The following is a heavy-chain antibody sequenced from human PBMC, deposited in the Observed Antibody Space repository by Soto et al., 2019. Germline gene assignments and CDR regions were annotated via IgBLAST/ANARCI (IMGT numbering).Heavy chain of an antibody. Sequence: SETLSLTCTVSGGSISSGGYYWSWIRQHPGKGLEWIGYIYYSGSTYYNPSLKSRVTISVDTSKNQFSLKLSSVTAADTAVYYCARTLRIVDTAMTPGYWGQVXLVTVYS. CDR2: IYYSGST. CDR3: ARTLRIVDTAMTPGY. D-gene: IGHD5-18*01. V-gene: IGHV4-31*03. J-gene: IGHJ4*02. CDR1: GGSISSGGYY.